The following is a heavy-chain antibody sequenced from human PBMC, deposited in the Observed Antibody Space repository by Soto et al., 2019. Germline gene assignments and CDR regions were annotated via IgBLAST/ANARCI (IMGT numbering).Heavy chain of an antibody. D-gene: IGHD3-10*01. Sequence: SETLSLTCTVSGGSISSYYWSWIRQPPGKGLEWIGYIYYSGSTNYNPSLKSRVTISVDTSKNQFSLKLNSMTAADTAVYYCARRNYGSGSTYFDYWGQGSLVTVS. CDR2: IYYSGST. V-gene: IGHV4-59*08. J-gene: IGHJ4*02. CDR3: ARRNYGSGSTYFDY. CDR1: GGSISSYY.